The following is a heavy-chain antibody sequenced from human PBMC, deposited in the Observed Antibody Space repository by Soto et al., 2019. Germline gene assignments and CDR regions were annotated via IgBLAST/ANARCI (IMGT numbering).Heavy chain of an antibody. J-gene: IGHJ3*02. D-gene: IGHD3-22*01. CDR1: GGSISSSSYY. Sequence: SETLSLTCTVSGGSISSSSYYWGWIRQPPGKGLEWIGSIYYSGSTYYNPSLKSRVTISVDTSKNQFSLKLSSVTAADTAVYFCVTFYDSGGYNSVGAFDIWGKGTMVTVSS. V-gene: IGHV4-39*01. CDR2: IYYSGST. CDR3: VTFYDSGGYNSVGAFDI.